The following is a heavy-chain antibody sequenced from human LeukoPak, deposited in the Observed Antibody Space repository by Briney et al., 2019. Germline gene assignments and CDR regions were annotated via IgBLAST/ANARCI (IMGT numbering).Heavy chain of an antibody. CDR3: ARTRAMYYYGSGSYYNGDYYYYMDV. V-gene: IGHV2-70*11. CDR1: GFSLSTSGMC. J-gene: IGHJ6*03. Sequence: SGPTLVNPTQTLTLTCTFSGFSLSTSGMCVSWIRQPPGKALEWLARIDWDDDKYYSTPLKTRLTISKDTSKNQVVLTMTNMDPVDTATYYCARTRAMYYYGSGSYYNGDYYYYMDVWGKGTTVTISS. D-gene: IGHD3-10*01. CDR2: IDWDDDK.